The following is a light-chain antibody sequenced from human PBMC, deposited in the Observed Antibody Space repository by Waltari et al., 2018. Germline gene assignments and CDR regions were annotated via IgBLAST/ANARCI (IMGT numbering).Light chain of an antibody. CDR1: SLITSY. CDR2: GKD. J-gene: IGLJ3*02. V-gene: IGLV3-19*01. Sequence: SSEPTQDPGVSVALGQTFTITCPGDSLITSYATWYQLKPGQAPVLVIYGKDKRPSGIPDRFSGYSSGTTSSLTITGAQAEDEADYYCSSRNGRADQVVFAGGTKVTVL. CDR3: SSRNGRADQVV.